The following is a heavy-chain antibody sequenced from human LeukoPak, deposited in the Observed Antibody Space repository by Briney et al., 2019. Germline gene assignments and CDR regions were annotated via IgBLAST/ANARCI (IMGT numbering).Heavy chain of an antibody. CDR2: IYYSGST. CDR1: GGSISSYY. V-gene: IGHV4-59*01. D-gene: IGHD3-10*01. J-gene: IGHJ6*02. CDR3: ARGRLLSAYGMDV. Sequence: SETLSLTCTVSGGSISSYYWSWIRQPPGKGLEWIGYIYYSGSTNYNPSLKSRVTISVDTSKNQFSLKLSSVTAADTAVCYCARGRLLSAYGMDVWGQGTTVTVSS.